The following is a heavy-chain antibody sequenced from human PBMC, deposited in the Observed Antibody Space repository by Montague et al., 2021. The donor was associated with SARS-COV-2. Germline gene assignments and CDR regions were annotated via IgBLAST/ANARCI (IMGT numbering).Heavy chain of an antibody. J-gene: IGHJ4*02. Sequence: TLSLTCTVSGDSTSSGDYYWSWIRQPAGRTLEWIGRIYTTGSTSYNPSLKSRVTISVDTSKNQFSLKLSSVTAADTAVYYCATDAWATGTGFFDNWGPGTLATVSS. CDR3: ATDAWATGTGFFDN. V-gene: IGHV4-61*02. D-gene: IGHD1-1*01. CDR2: IYTTGST. CDR1: GDSTSSGDYY.